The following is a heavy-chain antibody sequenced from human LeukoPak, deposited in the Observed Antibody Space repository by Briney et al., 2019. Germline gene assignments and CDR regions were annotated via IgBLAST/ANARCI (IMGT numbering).Heavy chain of an antibody. CDR1: GFTFGNYA. CDR3: TRDLGATRGYGGNPDY. CDR2: IRGKPLGGTT. D-gene: IGHD4-23*01. J-gene: IGHJ4*02. V-gene: IGHV3-49*04. Sequence: GGSLRLSCTASGFTFGNYAVSWVRQAPGKGLEWVGFIRGKPLGGTTEYAASVKGRFTISRDDAKSIAYLQMNSLKTEDTAIYYCTRDLGATRGYGGNPDYWGQGTLVTVSS.